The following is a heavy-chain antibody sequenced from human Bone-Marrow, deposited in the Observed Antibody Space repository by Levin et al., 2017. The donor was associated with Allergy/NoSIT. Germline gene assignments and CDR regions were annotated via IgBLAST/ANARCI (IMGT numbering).Heavy chain of an antibody. J-gene: IGHJ3*02. Sequence: SGPTLVKPTQTLTLTCTFSGFSLSTSGVGVGWIRQPPGKALEWLALIYWDDDKRYSPSLKSRLTITKDTSKNQVVLTMTNMDPVDTATYYCAHSGQWLVPREPMDAFDIWGQGTMVTVSS. CDR1: GFSLSTSGVG. V-gene: IGHV2-5*02. CDR2: IYWDDDK. CDR3: AHSGQWLVPREPMDAFDI. D-gene: IGHD6-19*01.